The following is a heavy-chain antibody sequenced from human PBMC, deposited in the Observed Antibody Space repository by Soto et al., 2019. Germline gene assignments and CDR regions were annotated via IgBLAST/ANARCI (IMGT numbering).Heavy chain of an antibody. J-gene: IGHJ6*02. Sequence: ASVKVSCKASGYTFTSYGISWVRQAPGQGLEWMGWISAYNGNTNYAQKLQGRVTMTTDTSTSTAYMELSSLRSEDTAVYYCARRTGQGGWYDYYGMDVWGQGTTVTVSS. CDR3: ARRTGQGGWYDYYGMDV. CDR1: GYTFTSYG. CDR2: ISAYNGNT. D-gene: IGHD6-19*01. V-gene: IGHV1-18*01.